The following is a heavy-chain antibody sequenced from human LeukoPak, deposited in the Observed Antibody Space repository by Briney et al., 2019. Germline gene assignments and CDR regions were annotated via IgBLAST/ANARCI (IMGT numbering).Heavy chain of an antibody. CDR1: GYTFTGYY. CDR3: ARDIGRRAAAGTRA. Sequence: ASVKVSCKASGYTFTGYYMHWVRQAPGQGLEWMGWINPNSGGTNYAQKFQGRVTMTRDTSTSTAYMELSRLRSDDTAVYYCARDIGRRAAAGTRAWGQGTLVTVSS. CDR2: INPNSGGT. V-gene: IGHV1-2*02. D-gene: IGHD6-13*01. J-gene: IGHJ5*02.